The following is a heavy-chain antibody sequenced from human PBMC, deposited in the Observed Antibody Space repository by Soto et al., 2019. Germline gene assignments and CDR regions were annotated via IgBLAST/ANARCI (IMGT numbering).Heavy chain of an antibody. Sequence: ASVKVSCKASGYTFSGYYIHWVRQAPGQGLEWMGWIYPNSGGAIYTQHFQGRVTMTRDTSFTTAYMELSRLRSDDTALYYCARDSHYDILTGYSRNALAIWGQGTMVTVSS. V-gene: IGHV1-2*02. CDR3: ARDSHYDILTGYSRNALAI. CDR2: IYPNSGGA. CDR1: GYTFSGYY. D-gene: IGHD3-9*01. J-gene: IGHJ3*02.